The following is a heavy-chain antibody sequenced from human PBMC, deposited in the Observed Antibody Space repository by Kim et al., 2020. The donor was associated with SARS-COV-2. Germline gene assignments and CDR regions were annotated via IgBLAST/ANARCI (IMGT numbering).Heavy chain of an antibody. J-gene: IGHJ4*02. CDR2: ISSNGGTT. CDR1: GFTFSIYA. Sequence: GGSLRLSCAASGFTFSIYAMSWVRQAPGKGLEWVSTISSNGGTTHYAEFVKGRFTISRDNSKSTLFLQMSSLTAEDTAVYYCAKRYYTSGGHFDCWGQGALVTVSS. D-gene: IGHD3-10*01. V-gene: IGHV3-23*01. CDR3: AKRYYTSGGHFDC.